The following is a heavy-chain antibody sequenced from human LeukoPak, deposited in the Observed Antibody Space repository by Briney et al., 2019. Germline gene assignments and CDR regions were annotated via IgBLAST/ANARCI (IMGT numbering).Heavy chain of an antibody. V-gene: IGHV1-8*01. CDR3: ARPPRAGLDWFDP. CDR2: MNPNSGNT. CDR1: GYTFTSYD. D-gene: IGHD5-24*01. Sequence: ASLKVSCKASGYTFTSYDINCVRQATGQGLEWMGWMNPNSGNTGYTQKFQGRVTMTRNTSLSTAYMELSSLRSEDTAVYYCARPPRAGLDWFDPWGQGTLVSVSS. J-gene: IGHJ5*02.